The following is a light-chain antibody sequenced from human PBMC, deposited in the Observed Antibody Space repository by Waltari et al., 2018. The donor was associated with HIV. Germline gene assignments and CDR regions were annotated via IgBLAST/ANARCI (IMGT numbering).Light chain of an antibody. Sequence: QSALTQPASVSGSPGQSITISCTGSINDIGAYHYVSWYQPHPGKAPKLIISEARNRPSGVSNRFSGSMSGNTASLTISGVQAADEADYYCSSYTIHTTRVFGGGTKLTVL. CDR3: SSYTIHTTRV. CDR2: EAR. CDR1: INDIGAYHY. J-gene: IGLJ3*02. V-gene: IGLV2-14*01.